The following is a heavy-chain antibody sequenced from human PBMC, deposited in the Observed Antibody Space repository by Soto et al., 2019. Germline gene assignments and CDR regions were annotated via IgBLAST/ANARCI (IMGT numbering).Heavy chain of an antibody. Sequence: ASVKVSCKASGYTFTSYGIHWVRHAPGQRLEWMGWINAANGDTKYSPKFQGRVTITRDTSASTAYMELSSLRSEDTAVYYCVRRHVSATGIDWFDPCGQGTLVTVSS. V-gene: IGHV1-3*01. CDR1: GYTFTSYG. D-gene: IGHD6-13*01. CDR2: INAANGDT. J-gene: IGHJ5*02. CDR3: VRRHVSATGIDWFDP.